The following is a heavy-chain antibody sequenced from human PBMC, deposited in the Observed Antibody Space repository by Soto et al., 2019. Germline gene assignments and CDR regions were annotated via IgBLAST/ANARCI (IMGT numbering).Heavy chain of an antibody. CDR3: ARGFFRGSGSNFDY. V-gene: IGHV1-69*01. D-gene: IGHD3-22*01. CDR1: DAFESYS. Sequence: DAFESYSRSCARQDNGQGLEWMGGIIPIFGTANYAQKFQGRVTITADESTSTAYMELSSLRSEDTAVYYCARGFFRGSGSNFDYWGQGTLVTVSS. J-gene: IGHJ4*02. CDR2: IIPIFGTA.